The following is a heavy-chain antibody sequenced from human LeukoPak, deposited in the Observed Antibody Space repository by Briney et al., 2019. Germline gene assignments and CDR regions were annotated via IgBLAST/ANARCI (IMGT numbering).Heavy chain of an antibody. Sequence: GASVKVSCKASGYIFSDYYMHWVRQAPGQGLEWMGWIKPDSGSSHYAQKFQGRVTMTRDTSSNSAYMDLTRLKSDDTAVYYCARARVPITVAGLYYFDYWGQGALVTVSS. CDR2: IKPDSGSS. V-gene: IGHV1-2*02. CDR1: GYIFSDYY. D-gene: IGHD6-19*01. J-gene: IGHJ4*02. CDR3: ARARVPITVAGLYYFDY.